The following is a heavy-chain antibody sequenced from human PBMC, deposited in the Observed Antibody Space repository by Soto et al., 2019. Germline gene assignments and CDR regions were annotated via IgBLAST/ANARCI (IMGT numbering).Heavy chain of an antibody. CDR2: ISYDGSNK. Sequence: QVQLVESGGGVVQPGRSLRLSCAASGFTFSSYAMHWVRQAPGKGLEWVAVISYDGSNKYYADSVKGRFTISRDNSNDTLYLQMNSLRAEDTAVYYCARDGPTSGGFAYWGQGTLVTVSS. D-gene: IGHD2-2*01. CDR1: GFTFSSYA. V-gene: IGHV3-30-3*01. J-gene: IGHJ4*02. CDR3: ARDGPTSGGFAY.